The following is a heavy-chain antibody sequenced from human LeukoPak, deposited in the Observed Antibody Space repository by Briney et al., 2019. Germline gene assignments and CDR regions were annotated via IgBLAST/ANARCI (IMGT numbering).Heavy chain of an antibody. CDR3: AKVSVCYGCYLDY. CDR1: GYTFSSHG. V-gene: IGHV3-23*01. Sequence: HPKGSLRLSCAASGYTFSSHGLTWVRQAPGKGLEWVSTINGAGDNTYYAETVKGRFTISRDNSKNTLYLQMHSLRAEDTAIYYCAKVSVCYGCYLDYWGQGTLVTVS. J-gene: IGHJ4*02. D-gene: IGHD3-16*01. CDR2: INGAGDNT.